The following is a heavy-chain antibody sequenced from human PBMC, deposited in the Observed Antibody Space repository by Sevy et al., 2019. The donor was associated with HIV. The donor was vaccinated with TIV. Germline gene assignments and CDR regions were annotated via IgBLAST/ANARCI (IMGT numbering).Heavy chain of an antibody. CDR2: ISSSSSYI. CDR1: GFTFSSYS. J-gene: IGHJ4*02. Sequence: GGSLRLSCAASGFTFSSYSMNWVRQAPGKGLEWVSSISSSSSYIYYADSVKGRFTIPRDNAKNSLYLQMNSLRAEDTAVYYCARLRARGYSYGSLDYWGQGTLVTVSS. D-gene: IGHD5-18*01. CDR3: ARLRARGYSYGSLDY. V-gene: IGHV3-21*01.